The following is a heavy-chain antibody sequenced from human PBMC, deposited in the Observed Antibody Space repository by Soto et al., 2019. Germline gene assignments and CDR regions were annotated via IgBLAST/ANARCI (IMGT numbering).Heavy chain of an antibody. CDR2: VYDSGST. CDR3: VTRTVADSGTSDF. CDR1: GGSSRRSGAY. V-gene: IGHV4-39*02. D-gene: IGHD6-13*01. J-gene: IGHJ4*01. Sequence: SETLSLTWPVSGGSSRRSGAYCGWISQPPGGALEWIGSVYDSGSTYYNPSLKSRVSIAVDTSTNLFSLMLTSVTAADTAEYFCVTRTVADSGTSDFWGRGILVTVS.